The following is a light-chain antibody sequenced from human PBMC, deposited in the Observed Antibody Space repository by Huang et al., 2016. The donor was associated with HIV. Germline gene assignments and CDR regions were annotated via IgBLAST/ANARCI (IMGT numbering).Light chain of an antibody. V-gene: IGKV1-NL1*01. J-gene: IGKJ1*01. CDR1: QGISNS. CDR2: AAS. Sequence: DIQMTQSPSSLSASVGDRVTITCRASQGISNSLAWYQQKPGKAPKLLLYAASRLESGVPSRFRGSGSGTDYTLTISSLQPEDFATYYCQQYYSTHWTFGQGTKVEIK. CDR3: QQYYSTHWT.